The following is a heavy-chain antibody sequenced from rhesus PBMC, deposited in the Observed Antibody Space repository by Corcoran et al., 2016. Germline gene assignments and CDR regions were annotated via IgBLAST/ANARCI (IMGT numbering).Heavy chain of an antibody. CDR3: ASSGYSSWSGGHRFDV. D-gene: IGHD6-13*01. Sequence: QVQLQESGPGLVKPLETLSLTCAVPGGSIRSHYWNWIRPPPGKDPEWIGNIYGGGSSTNYNPSLKSRVTLSVDTSKSQFSLRLSSVTAADTALYYCASSGYSSWSGGHRFDVWGAGVLVTVSS. J-gene: IGHJ5-1*01. V-gene: IGHV4S11*01. CDR1: GGSIRSHY. CDR2: IYGGGSST.